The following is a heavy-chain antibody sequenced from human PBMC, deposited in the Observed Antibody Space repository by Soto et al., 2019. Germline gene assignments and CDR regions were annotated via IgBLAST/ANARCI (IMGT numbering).Heavy chain of an antibody. D-gene: IGHD5-18*01. V-gene: IGHV5-51*01. Sequence: PGESLMISCKTSGYSYNTYWIGWVRQMPGKGLEWMGVIYPDDSDTRYSPSFQGQVTISADKSNSAAYLQWSSLKASDTALYYCARHRTRGYSSNYDAMDFWGQGTMVTVSS. CDR3: ARHRTRGYSSNYDAMDF. J-gene: IGHJ3*01. CDR2: IYPDDSDT. CDR1: GYSYNTYW.